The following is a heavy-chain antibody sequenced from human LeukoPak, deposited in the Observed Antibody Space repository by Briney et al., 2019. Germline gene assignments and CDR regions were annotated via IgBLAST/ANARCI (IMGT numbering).Heavy chain of an antibody. Sequence: SETLSLTCSVSGGSISSYYWSWIRQSPGKGLEWIGYIYYSGSTNYNPSLKSRVTISVDTSKNQFSLKLSSVTAADTAVYYCAGSEPPPMVTVLDIGVGAIDYWGQGTLVTVSS. CDR3: AGSEPPPMVTVLDIGVGAIDY. J-gene: IGHJ4*02. D-gene: IGHD5-18*01. CDR2: IYYSGST. CDR1: GGSISSYY. V-gene: IGHV4-59*01.